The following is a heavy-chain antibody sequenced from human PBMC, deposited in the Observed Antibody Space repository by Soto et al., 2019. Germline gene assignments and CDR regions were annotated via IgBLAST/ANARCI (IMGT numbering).Heavy chain of an antibody. D-gene: IGHD2-2*02. Sequence: QVQLQESGPGLVKPSQTLSLTCTVSGGSISSGGYYWSWIRQHPGKGLEWIGYIYYSGSTYYNPSLKSRVTISVDTSKNQFSLKLSSVTAADTAVYYCARTYCSSTSCYKAFDIWGQGTMVTVSS. V-gene: IGHV4-31*03. CDR1: GGSISSGGYY. CDR3: ARTYCSSTSCYKAFDI. CDR2: IYYSGST. J-gene: IGHJ3*02.